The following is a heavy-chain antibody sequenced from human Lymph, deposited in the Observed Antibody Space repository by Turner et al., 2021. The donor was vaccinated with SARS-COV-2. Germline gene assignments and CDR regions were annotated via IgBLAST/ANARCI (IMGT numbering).Heavy chain of an antibody. CDR2: INWKGGST. CDR1: GFTFDDYG. D-gene: IGHD7-27*01. CDR3: ARGTGAADY. J-gene: IGHJ4*02. V-gene: IGHV3-20*02. Sequence: EFQLVESGGGVVRPGGSLRLSFAASGFTFDDYGMCWVRQAPGRGLEWVSNINWKGGSTGYADSVKGRFTISRDNAKNSLYLQVNSLRAEDTALYHCARGTGAADYWGQGTLVTVSS.